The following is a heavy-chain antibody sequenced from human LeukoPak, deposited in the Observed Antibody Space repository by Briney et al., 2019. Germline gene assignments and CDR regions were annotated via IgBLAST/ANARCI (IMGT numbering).Heavy chain of an antibody. Sequence: GGSLRLSCAASGCTFSSYWMSWVRQAPGKGLGLVANIKQDGSEKYYVDSVKGRFTISRDNAKNSLYLKMNSLKAEDMAVYYCARDPLPPDYYGSGSPFDYWGQGTLVTVSS. CDR3: ARDPLPPDYYGSGSPFDY. D-gene: IGHD3-10*01. V-gene: IGHV3-7*01. J-gene: IGHJ4*02. CDR2: IKQDGSEK. CDR1: GCTFSSYW.